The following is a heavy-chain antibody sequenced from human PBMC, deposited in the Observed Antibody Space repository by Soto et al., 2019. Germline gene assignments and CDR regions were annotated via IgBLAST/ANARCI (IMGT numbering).Heavy chain of an antibody. CDR2: IIPILGVT. D-gene: IGHD3-16*01. Sequence: QVQLVHSGAEVKKPGSSVKVSCKASGGTFSSYTISWVRQAPGQGLEWMGRIIPILGVTNYAQKFQGRVTITADKSTSAAYMELSSLRTEDTAVYYWAGSFGLGSLNGMDVWGQGTTVTVSS. CDR1: GGTFSSYT. V-gene: IGHV1-69*02. CDR3: AGSFGLGSLNGMDV. J-gene: IGHJ6*02.